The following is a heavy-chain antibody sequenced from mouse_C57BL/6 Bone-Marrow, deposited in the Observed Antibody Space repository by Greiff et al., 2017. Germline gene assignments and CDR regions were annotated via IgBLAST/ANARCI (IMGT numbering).Heavy chain of an antibody. V-gene: IGHV1-9*01. D-gene: IGHD2-2*01. CDR2: ILPGSGSN. CDR1: GYTFTGYW. Sequence: VQLQQSGAELMKPGASLKLSCKASGYTFTGYWIEWVKQRPGHGLEWIGEILPGSGSNNYNEKIKGKATFTASTSSNTASMQQSSLTTEDSAIYYCAIWLRRDYWGQGTTLPVSS. CDR3: AIWLRRDY. J-gene: IGHJ2*01.